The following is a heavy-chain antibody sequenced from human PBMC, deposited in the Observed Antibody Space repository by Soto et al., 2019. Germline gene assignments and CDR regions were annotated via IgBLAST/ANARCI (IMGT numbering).Heavy chain of an antibody. V-gene: IGHV3-33*01. CDR3: AREGGYDFWSAYVFDY. D-gene: IGHD3-3*01. J-gene: IGHJ4*02. CDR2: IWYDGSNK. Sequence: QVQLVESGGGVVQPGRSLRLSCAASGFTFSSYGMHWVRQAPGKGLEWVAVIWYDGSNKYYADPVKGRFTISRDNSKNALYLQMNSLRAEDTAVYYCAREGGYDFWSAYVFDYWGQGTLVTVSS. CDR1: GFTFSSYG.